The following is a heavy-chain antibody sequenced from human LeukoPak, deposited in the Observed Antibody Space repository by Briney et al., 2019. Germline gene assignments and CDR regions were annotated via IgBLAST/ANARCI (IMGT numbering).Heavy chain of an antibody. CDR1: GFTFISYE. J-gene: IGHJ6*04. V-gene: IGHV3-48*03. D-gene: IGHD3-10*02. CDR2: ISGSGSTI. Sequence: GGSLRLSCAASGFTFISYEMIWVRQAPGKGLEWVSYISGSGSTIRYADSVKGRFTVSRDNAKNSLYLQMNSLRAEDTAVYYCAELGITMIGGVWGKGTTVTISS. CDR3: AELGITMIGGV.